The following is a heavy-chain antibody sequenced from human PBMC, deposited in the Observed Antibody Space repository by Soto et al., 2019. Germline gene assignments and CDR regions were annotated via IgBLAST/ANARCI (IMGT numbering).Heavy chain of an antibody. V-gene: IGHV3-30*03. CDR1: GFTFSSYG. Sequence: GGSLRLSCAASGFTFSSYGMHWVRQAPGKGLEWVAVISYDGSNKYYADSVKGRFTISRDNSKNTLYLQMNSLRAEDTAVYYCARPLCSGGSCPLDYWGQGTLVTVSS. D-gene: IGHD2-15*01. CDR3: ARPLCSGGSCPLDY. CDR2: ISYDGSNK. J-gene: IGHJ4*02.